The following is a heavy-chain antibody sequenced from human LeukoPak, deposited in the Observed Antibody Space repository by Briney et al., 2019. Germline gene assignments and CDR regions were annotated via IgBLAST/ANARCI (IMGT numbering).Heavy chain of an antibody. J-gene: IGHJ4*02. CDR2: ISYRGST. CDR3: ARRRPAANPYYFDY. D-gene: IGHD2-2*01. V-gene: IGHV4-39*01. CDR1: GGSISSSSYY. Sequence: SETLSLTCTVSGGSISSSSYYWGWIRQPPGKGLEWIGSISYRGSTYYNPSLKSRVTISVDTSKNQFSLKLTSVTAADTSVYYCARRRPAANPYYFDYWGQGTLVTVSS.